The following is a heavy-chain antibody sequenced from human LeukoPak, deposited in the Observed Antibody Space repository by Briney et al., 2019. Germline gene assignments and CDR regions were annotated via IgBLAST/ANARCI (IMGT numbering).Heavy chain of an antibody. CDR1: GFTLSNYN. V-gene: IGHV3-48*01. Sequence: VGSLRLSCAASGFTLSNYNMNWVRQAPGKGLEWVSFISDSSSHTFYSDSVKGRFTVSRDNVKNSLYLQMNSLRAEDTAIYYCARDGEGGAAAGYWGQGTLVTVSS. J-gene: IGHJ4*02. CDR3: ARDGEGGAAAGY. D-gene: IGHD6-13*01. CDR2: ISDSSSHT.